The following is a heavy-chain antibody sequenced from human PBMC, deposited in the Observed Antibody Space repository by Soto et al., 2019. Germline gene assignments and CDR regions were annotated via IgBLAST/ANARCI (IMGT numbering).Heavy chain of an antibody. CDR1: GGNPSNSA. CDR2: IIPVFGII. Sequence: QVHLLLQSGAEVKKPGSSVKVACKASGGNPSNSAISWVRQAPGQGLEWMGGIIPVFGIISHAQNFQGRVTITADKSTSTAYMELSSLRSGDTAVYFCAGGRIVVAGSSDYYSMDVWGQGTTVTVSS. J-gene: IGHJ6*02. V-gene: IGHV1-69*17. D-gene: IGHD3-22*01. CDR3: AGGRIVVAGSSDYYSMDV.